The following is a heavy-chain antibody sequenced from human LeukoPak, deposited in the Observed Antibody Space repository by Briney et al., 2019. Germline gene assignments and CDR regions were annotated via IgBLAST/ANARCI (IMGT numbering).Heavy chain of an antibody. J-gene: IGHJ4*02. CDR3: ARHSRYDILTGYIDH. V-gene: IGHV5-51*01. CDR2: IYPGDSEI. CDR1: GYSFTSYR. Sequence: GESLKISCKASGYSFTSYRIGWVRRMPGKGLEWMGIIYPGDSEITYSPSFQGQVTISADKSISTAYLQWNSLKASDTAMYYCARHSRYDILTGYIDHWGQGTLVTVSS. D-gene: IGHD3-9*01.